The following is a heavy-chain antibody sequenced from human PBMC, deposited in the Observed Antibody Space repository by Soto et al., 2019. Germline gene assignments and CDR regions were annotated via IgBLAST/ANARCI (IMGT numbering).Heavy chain of an antibody. V-gene: IGHV1-46*03. CDR3: TRWAYSYGWYFDY. CDR1: VYTITSFY. J-gene: IGHJ4*02. Sequence: ASVKVSCKASVYTITSFYMQWVRQATGQGLEWMGIINPSGGSTSYAQKFQGRVTMTRDTSTSTVYMEMNSLKTEDTAVYYCTRWAYSYGWYFDYWGQGALVTVSS. D-gene: IGHD6-19*01. CDR2: INPSGGST.